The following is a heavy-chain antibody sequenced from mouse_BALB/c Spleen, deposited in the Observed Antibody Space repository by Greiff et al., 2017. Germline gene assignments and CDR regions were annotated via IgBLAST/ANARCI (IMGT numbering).Heavy chain of an antibody. Sequence: EVQLQQSGPGLVKPSQSLSLTCTVTGYSITSDYAWNWIRQFPGNKLEWMGYISYSGSTSYNPSLKSRISITRDTSKNQFFLQLNSVTTEDTATYYCAKGDYGGWYFDVWGAGTTVTVSS. CDR1: GYSITSDYA. CDR3: AKGDYGGWYFDV. J-gene: IGHJ1*01. CDR2: ISYSGST. V-gene: IGHV3-2*02. D-gene: IGHD2-4*01.